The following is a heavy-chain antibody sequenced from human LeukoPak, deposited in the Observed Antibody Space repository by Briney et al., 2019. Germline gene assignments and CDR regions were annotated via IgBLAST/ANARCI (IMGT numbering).Heavy chain of an antibody. CDR3: ARVLHKRNYDSSDYYGY. CDR1: GLTFNSYA. D-gene: IGHD3-22*01. Sequence: GGSLRLSCAASGLTFNSYAMSWVRQAPGKGLEWVSALSGSGDRTFYVDSVKGRFTVSRDNAKNSLYLQMNSLRAEDTAVYYCARVLHKRNYDSSDYYGYWGQGTLVTVSS. CDR2: LSGSGDRT. J-gene: IGHJ4*02. V-gene: IGHV3-23*01.